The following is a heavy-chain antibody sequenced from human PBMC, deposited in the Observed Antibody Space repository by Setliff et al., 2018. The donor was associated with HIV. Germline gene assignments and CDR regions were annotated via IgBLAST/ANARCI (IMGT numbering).Heavy chain of an antibody. CDR3: ARGQWELPLDY. J-gene: IGHJ4*02. D-gene: IGHD1-26*01. CDR1: GGSVMSSVYY. CDR2: ISFSGT. V-gene: IGHV4-39*07. Sequence: TLSLTCSVSGGSVMSSVYYWAWIRQPPGKGLEWIGSISFSGTYLNPSLKSRVTISVDRSKNQFSLKLSSVTAADTAVYYCARGQWELPLDYWGQGTLVTVSS.